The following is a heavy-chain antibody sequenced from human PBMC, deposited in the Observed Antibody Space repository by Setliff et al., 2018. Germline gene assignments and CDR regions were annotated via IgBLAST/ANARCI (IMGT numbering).Heavy chain of an antibody. Sequence: SETLSLTCTVSGGSISSYYWSWIRQPPWKGLEWIGYIYTSGSTNNNPSLKSRATISVDTSKNQFSLKLSSVTAADTAVYYCARAAKYDSSGYYGFWFDPWGQGTLVTVSS. CDR1: GGSISSYY. D-gene: IGHD3-22*01. J-gene: IGHJ5*02. CDR3: ARAAKYDSSGYYGFWFDP. V-gene: IGHV4-59*01. CDR2: IYTSGST.